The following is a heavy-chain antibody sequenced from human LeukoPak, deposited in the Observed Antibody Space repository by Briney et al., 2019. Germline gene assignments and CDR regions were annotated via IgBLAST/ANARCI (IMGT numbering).Heavy chain of an antibody. J-gene: IGHJ3*02. CDR2: ISYSGNT. D-gene: IGHD2-15*01. V-gene: IGHV4-39*01. CDR1: GVSIISSDYH. CDR3: ARHCCSGPAKRVFDI. Sequence: SETLSLPCTVSGVSIISSDYHWGWVRQPPGKGLEWIGTISYSGNTDYNPSLRSRVTISVDTSNNQFSLRLGSVTAADTAVYHCARHCCSGPAKRVFDIWGQGTMVTVSS.